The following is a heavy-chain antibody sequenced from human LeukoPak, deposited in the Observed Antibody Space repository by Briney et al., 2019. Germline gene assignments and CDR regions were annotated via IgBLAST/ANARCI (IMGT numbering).Heavy chain of an antibody. V-gene: IGHV3-21*01. CDR2: ISSSSYI. D-gene: IGHD3-10*01. Sequence: GGSLRLSCAASGFTFSSYSMNWVRQAPGKGLEWVSSISSSSYIYYADSVKGRFTISRDNAKNSLYLQMNSLRAEDTAVYYCARLDYYGPSYYYYYYMDVWGKGTTVTVSS. CDR1: GFTFSSYS. J-gene: IGHJ6*03. CDR3: ARLDYYGPSYYYYYYMDV.